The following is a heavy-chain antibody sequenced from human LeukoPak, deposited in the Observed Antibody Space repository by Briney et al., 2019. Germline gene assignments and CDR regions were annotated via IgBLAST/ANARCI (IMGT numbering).Heavy chain of an antibody. CDR3: ATDSSSGYYFDY. V-gene: IGHV1-18*01. D-gene: IGHD3-22*01. CDR1: GYTFTSYG. Sequence: ASEKVSCKASGYTFTSYGISWVRQAPGQGLEWMGWISAYNGNTNYAQKLQGRVTMTTDTSTSTAYMELRSLRSEDTAVYYCATDSSSGYYFDYWGQGTLVTVSS. CDR2: ISAYNGNT. J-gene: IGHJ4*02.